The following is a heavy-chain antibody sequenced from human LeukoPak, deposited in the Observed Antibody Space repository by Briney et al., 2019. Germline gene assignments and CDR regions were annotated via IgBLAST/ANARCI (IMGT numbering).Heavy chain of an antibody. CDR1: GGSISSYY. V-gene: IGHV4-34*01. Sequence: PSETLSLTCTVSGGSISSYYWSWIRQPPGKGLEWIGEINHSGSTNYNPSLKSRVTISVDRSKNQFSLKLSSVAAADTAVYYCARGYGAGDAFDIWGQGTMVTVSS. CDR3: ARGYGAGDAFDI. J-gene: IGHJ3*02. D-gene: IGHD4-17*01. CDR2: INHSGST.